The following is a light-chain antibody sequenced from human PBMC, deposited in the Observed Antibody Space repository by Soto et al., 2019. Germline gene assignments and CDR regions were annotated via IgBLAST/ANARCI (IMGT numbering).Light chain of an antibody. CDR2: DAS. CDR3: QQYNNWPRT. J-gene: IGKJ1*01. CDR1: QSISSN. V-gene: IGKV3-15*01. Sequence: IVMTQSPATLSVSPGERATLSCRASQSISSNLAWYQQKPGQAPRLLIYDASTRATGIPARFSGSGSGTEFTLTISSLQSEDFAVYYCQQYNNWPRTFGQGTKVDIK.